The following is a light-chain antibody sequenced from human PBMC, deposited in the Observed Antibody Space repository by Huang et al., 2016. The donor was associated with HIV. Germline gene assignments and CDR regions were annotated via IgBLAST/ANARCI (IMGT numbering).Light chain of an antibody. CDR2: AAS. Sequence: EIVMTQSPATLSVSPGERATLSCRASQSITSNLAWYQQQPGQAPRLLIYAASPRATGIPARFSGSGSGTEFTLSISSLQSEDFAVYYCQQYNNWPPWTFGQGTKVEIK. J-gene: IGKJ1*01. CDR1: QSITSN. CDR3: QQYNNWPPWT. V-gene: IGKV3-15*01.